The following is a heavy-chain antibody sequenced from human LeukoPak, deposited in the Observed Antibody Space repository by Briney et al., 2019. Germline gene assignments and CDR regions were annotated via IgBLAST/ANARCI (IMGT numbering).Heavy chain of an antibody. J-gene: IGHJ4*02. CDR1: GFTFSDYS. D-gene: IGHD2-2*01. CDR3: ARDSTVVVPAAISFDY. Sequence: QSGGSLRLSCAASGFTFSDYSMDWVRQAPGKGLEWISYIDSSSGTIYYADSVKGRFTISRDNAKNSLYLQMNSLRAEDTAVYYCARDSTVVVPAAISFDYWGQGTLVTVSS. CDR2: IDSSSGTI. V-gene: IGHV3-48*01.